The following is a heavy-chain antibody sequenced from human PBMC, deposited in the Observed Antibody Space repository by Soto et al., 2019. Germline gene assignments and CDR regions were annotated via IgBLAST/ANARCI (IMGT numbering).Heavy chain of an antibody. Sequence: QVQLVESGGGVVQPGRSLSLSCAASGFTFSSYAIHWVRQAPGKGLEWVAVITSDGSSKYYTDSVKGRFTISRDNSKNTVFLQMNSLRAEDTAVYYCATEVVEAAGSDYWGQGTLVTVSS. J-gene: IGHJ4*02. D-gene: IGHD2-15*01. CDR1: GFTFSSYA. CDR2: ITSDGSSK. V-gene: IGHV3-30-3*01. CDR3: ATEVVEAAGSDY.